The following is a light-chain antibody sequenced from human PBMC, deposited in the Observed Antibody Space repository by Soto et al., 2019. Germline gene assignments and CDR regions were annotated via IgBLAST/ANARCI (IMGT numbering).Light chain of an antibody. CDR3: QSYDSTLSSVV. CDR1: SSNIGAGYD. CDR2: GYS. V-gene: IGLV1-40*01. J-gene: IGLJ2*01. Sequence: QAVVTQPPSVSGAPGQRVTISCTGSSSNIGAGYDVHWYQQLPGTAPKLLIYGYSSRPSGVPDRFSGSKSGTSASLAITGLQAEDEADYYCQSYDSTLSSVVFGGGTKLTVL.